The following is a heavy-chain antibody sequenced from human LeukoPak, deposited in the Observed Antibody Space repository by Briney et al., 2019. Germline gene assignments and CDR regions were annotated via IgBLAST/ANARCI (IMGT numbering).Heavy chain of an antibody. CDR1: GGSFSGYY. Sequence: SETLSLTCAVYGGSFSGYYWSWIRQPPGKGLEWIGEINHSGSTNYNPSLKSRVTISVDTSKNQFSLKLSSVTAADRAVYYCARVRGYDYVWGSYRRLYYFDYWGQGTPVTVSS. V-gene: IGHV4-34*01. CDR2: INHSGST. CDR3: ARVRGYDYVWGSYRRLYYFDY. D-gene: IGHD3-16*02. J-gene: IGHJ4*02.